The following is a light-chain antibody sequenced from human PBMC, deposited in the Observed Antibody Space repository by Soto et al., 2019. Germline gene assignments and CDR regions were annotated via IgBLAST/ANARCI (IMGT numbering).Light chain of an antibody. CDR1: SSDVGANNY. J-gene: IGLJ2*01. Sequence: QSALTQPASVSGSPGQPITISCTGTSSDVGANNYVSWYQHHPGKAPKLLIYEVINRPSGVSSRFSGSKSGNTASLTISGLQAEDEADYYCSSYINSITFVVFGGGTKVTVL. V-gene: IGLV2-14*01. CDR3: SSYINSITFVV. CDR2: EVI.